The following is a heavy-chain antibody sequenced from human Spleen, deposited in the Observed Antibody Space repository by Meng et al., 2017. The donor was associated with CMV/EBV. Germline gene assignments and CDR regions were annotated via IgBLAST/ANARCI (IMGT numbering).Heavy chain of an antibody. CDR1: GFTFSSYA. J-gene: IGHJ4*02. D-gene: IGHD2-21*01. CDR3: AKGDCGGDCYSDY. CDR2: RWYDGSNK. V-gene: IGHV3-33*06. Sequence: CVAAGFTFSSYAMHWVRQAQGRGLEWVALRWYDGSNKYYADSVKGRFTISRDNSKNTLYLQMNSLRAEDTAVYYCAKGDCGGDCYSDYWGQGTLVTVSS.